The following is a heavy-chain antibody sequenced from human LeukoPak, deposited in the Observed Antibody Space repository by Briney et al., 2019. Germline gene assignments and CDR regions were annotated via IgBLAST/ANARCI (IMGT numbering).Heavy chain of an antibody. D-gene: IGHD2-2*02. Sequence: GGSLRLSCVASGLTSDDYGMSWVRQSTGKGLEWVSAITNWNGGSTGYADSVRGRFTISRDNAKNSLYLQMNSLRAEDTALYYCARCSRSSTDCYSAFDIWCQGTMVTVSS. CDR3: ARCSRSSTDCYSAFDI. V-gene: IGHV3-20*04. CDR1: GLTSDDYG. J-gene: IGHJ3*02. CDR2: ITNWNGGST.